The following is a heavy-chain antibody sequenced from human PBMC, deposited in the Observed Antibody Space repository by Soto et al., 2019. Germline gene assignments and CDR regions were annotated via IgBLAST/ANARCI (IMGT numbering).Heavy chain of an antibody. V-gene: IGHV4-4*02. J-gene: IGHJ4*02. CDR2: IFHSGSN. D-gene: IGHD1-26*01. Sequence: QVQLQESGPGLVKPSGTLSLTCAVSGGSIRSNNWWSWVRQPPGKGLQWIGEIFHSGSNHYNPSLKFRVTISVGKPKTLFSLRLRSVTAAYSGVYYCASVYSGSYSDYWGQGTLVTVSS. CDR3: ASVYSGSYSDY. CDR1: GGSIRSNNW.